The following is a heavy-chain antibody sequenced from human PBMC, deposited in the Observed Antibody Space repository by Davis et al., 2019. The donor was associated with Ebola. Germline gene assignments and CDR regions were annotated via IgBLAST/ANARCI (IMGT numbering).Heavy chain of an antibody. CDR3: ARYRAARPGGVDY. J-gene: IGHJ4*02. V-gene: IGHV4-34*01. CDR2: IYYSGST. CDR1: GGSFSGYY. D-gene: IGHD6-6*01. Sequence: MPSETLSLTCAVYGGSFSGYYWSWIRQPPGKGLEWIGSIYYSGSTYYNPSLKSRVTISVDTSKNQFSLKLSSVTAADTAVYYCARYRAARPGGVDYWGQGTLVTVSS.